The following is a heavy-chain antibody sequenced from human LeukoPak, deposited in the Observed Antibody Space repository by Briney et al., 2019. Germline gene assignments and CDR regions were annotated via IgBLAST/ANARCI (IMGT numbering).Heavy chain of an antibody. CDR2: ISGSGGGT. CDR3: ASSGEGDAFDI. J-gene: IGHJ3*02. D-gene: IGHD2-15*01. V-gene: IGHV3-23*01. CDR1: GFTFSSQA. Sequence: GGSLRLSCAASGFTFSSQAMSWVRQAPGKGLEWVSAISGSGGGTYYADSVKGRFTISRHNSKNTLYLQMNSLRAEDTAVYYCASSGEGDAFDIWGQGTMVTVSS.